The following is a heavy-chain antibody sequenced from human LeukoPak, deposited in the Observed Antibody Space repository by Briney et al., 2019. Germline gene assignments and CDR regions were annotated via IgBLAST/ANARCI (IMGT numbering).Heavy chain of an antibody. V-gene: IGHV1-46*01. Sequence: ASVKVSCKASGYTFTSYYMHWVRQAPGQGLEWMGIINPSGGSTSYAQKFQGRVTMTRDTSTSTVYMELSSPRSEDTAVYYCARDRGEEIFGVVIDKYYFDYWGQGTLVTVSS. CDR1: GYTFTSYY. CDR3: ARDRGEEIFGVVIDKYYFDY. CDR2: INPSGGST. D-gene: IGHD3-3*01. J-gene: IGHJ4*02.